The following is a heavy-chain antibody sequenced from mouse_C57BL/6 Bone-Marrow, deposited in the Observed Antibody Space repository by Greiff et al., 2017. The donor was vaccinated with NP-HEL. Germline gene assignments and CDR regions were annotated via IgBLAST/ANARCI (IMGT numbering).Heavy chain of an antibody. D-gene: IGHD1-1*02. V-gene: IGHV1-4*01. CDR2: INPSSGYT. CDR3: APYGYYAMDY. CDR1: GYTFTSYT. Sequence: VQLQQSGAELARPGASVKMSCTASGYTFTSYTMHWVKQRPGQGLEWIGYINPSSGYTKYNQKFKDKATLTADKSSSTAYMQLSSLTSEDSAVYYCAPYGYYAMDYWGQGTSVTVSS. J-gene: IGHJ4*01.